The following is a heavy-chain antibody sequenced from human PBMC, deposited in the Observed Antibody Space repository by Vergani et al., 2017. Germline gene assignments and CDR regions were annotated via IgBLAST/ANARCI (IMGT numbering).Heavy chain of an antibody. D-gene: IGHD2-15*01. Sequence: QVQLQESGPGLVKPSQTLSLTCTVSGGSISSGGYYWSWIRQHPGKGLEWIGSISHSGYTFYSPSLKSRVSMSVDTSKNQFSLRVNSVTAADTAVYYCVRDPWESGGPYSGCWGRGTLVSVSS. CDR1: GGSISSGGYY. CDR3: VRDPWESGGPYSGC. V-gene: IGHV4-31*03. J-gene: IGHJ4*02. CDR2: ISHSGYT.